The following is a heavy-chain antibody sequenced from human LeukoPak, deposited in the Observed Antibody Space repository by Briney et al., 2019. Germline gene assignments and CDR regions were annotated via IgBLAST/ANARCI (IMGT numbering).Heavy chain of an antibody. CDR3: ARVRSGSYYEIDY. D-gene: IGHD1-26*01. Sequence: QPGGSLRLSCAASGFTFSSYGIHWVRQAPGKGLEWVAVIWSDGSNKYYADSVKGRFTISRDNSKNTLYLQMNSLRAEDTAVYYCARVRSGSYYEIDYWGQGTLVTVSS. CDR2: IWSDGSNK. CDR1: GFTFSSYG. V-gene: IGHV3-33*01. J-gene: IGHJ4*02.